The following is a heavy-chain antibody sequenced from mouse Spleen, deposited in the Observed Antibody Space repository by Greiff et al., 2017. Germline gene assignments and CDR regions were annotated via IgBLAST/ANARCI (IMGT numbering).Heavy chain of an antibody. V-gene: IGHV5-17*01. Sequence: EVKVVESGGGLVKPGGSLKLSCAASGFTFSDYGMHWVRQAPEKGLEWVAYISSGSSTIYYADTVKGRFTISRDNAKNTLFLQMTSLRSEDTAMYYCARKVLNWDVLAYWGQGTLVTVSA. J-gene: IGHJ3*01. D-gene: IGHD4-1*01. CDR2: ISSGSSTI. CDR3: ARKVLNWDVLAY. CDR1: GFTFSDYG.